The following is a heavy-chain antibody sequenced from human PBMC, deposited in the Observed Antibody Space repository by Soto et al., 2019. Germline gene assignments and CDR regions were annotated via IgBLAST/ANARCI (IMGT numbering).Heavy chain of an antibody. CDR3: AREGGGLGFGELLHDAFDI. J-gene: IGHJ3*02. CDR2: IWYDGSNK. Sequence: QVQLVESGGGVVQPGRSLRLSCAASGFTFSSYGMHWVRQAPGKGLEWVAVIWYDGSNKYYADSVKGRFTISRDNSKNTLYLQMNRLRAEDTAVYYCAREGGGLGFGELLHDAFDIWGQGTMVTVSS. D-gene: IGHD3-10*01. CDR1: GFTFSSYG. V-gene: IGHV3-33*01.